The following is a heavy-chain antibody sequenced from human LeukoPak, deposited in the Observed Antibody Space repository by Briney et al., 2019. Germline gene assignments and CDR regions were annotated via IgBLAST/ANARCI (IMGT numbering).Heavy chain of an antibody. J-gene: IGHJ4*02. CDR2: IYYSGST. CDR1: GGSISSISYF. V-gene: IGHV4-39*01. Sequence: SETLSLTCTVSGGSISSISYFWGWIRQPPGKGLEWIGTIYYSGSTYHSPSLKSRVTISGDTSKNQISLKLSSVTAADTAVYYCARHSEYYSGSGSASGYFDYWGQGTLVIVSS. D-gene: IGHD3-10*01. CDR3: ARHSEYYSGSGSASGYFDY.